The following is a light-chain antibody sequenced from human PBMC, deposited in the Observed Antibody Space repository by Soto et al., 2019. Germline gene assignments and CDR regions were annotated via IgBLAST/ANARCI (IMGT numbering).Light chain of an antibody. Sequence: QSALTQPASVSGSPGQSITISCTGTSGDIGSYNRVSWYQQLPGKAPKLIIYEVTDRPSGVSNRFSGSKSGNTASLTISGLQAEDEAEYYCSSYTNINTRACVFGTGTKVTVL. V-gene: IGLV2-14*01. CDR2: EVT. CDR3: SSYTNINTRACV. J-gene: IGLJ1*01. CDR1: SGDIGSYNR.